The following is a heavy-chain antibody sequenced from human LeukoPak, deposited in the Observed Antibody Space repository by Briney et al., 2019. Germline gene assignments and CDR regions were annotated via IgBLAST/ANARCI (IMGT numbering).Heavy chain of an antibody. CDR3: ARGLGLDY. D-gene: IGHD4-11*01. CDR2: INPSSGGT. J-gene: IGHJ4*02. V-gene: IGHV1-2*02. CDR1: GYSLNAYY. Sequence: ASVKVSCKASGYSLNAYYMHWVRQAPGQGLEWMGWINPSSGGTKYAQKFQGRDTMARDTSISTTYMELSRLTSDDTAVYYCARGLGLDYWGQGTLVTVSS.